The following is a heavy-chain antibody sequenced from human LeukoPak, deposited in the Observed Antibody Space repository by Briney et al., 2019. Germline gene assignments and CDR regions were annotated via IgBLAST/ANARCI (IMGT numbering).Heavy chain of an antibody. J-gene: IGHJ5*02. Sequence: GGSLRLSCAASEFPFSSYAMSWVRQAPGKGLDWVSGLSGGGGSTYYADSVKGRFTISRDNSKNTLYLQMNSLRAEDTAVYYCARTGYCSSTSCSAGFDPWGQGTLVTVSS. D-gene: IGHD2-2*01. CDR1: EFPFSSYA. CDR3: ARTGYCSSTSCSAGFDP. CDR2: LSGGGGST. V-gene: IGHV3-23*01.